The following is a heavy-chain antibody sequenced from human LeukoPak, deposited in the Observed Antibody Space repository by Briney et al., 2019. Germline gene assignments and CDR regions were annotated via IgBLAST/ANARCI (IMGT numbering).Heavy chain of an antibody. CDR2: IIPIFGTA. J-gene: IGHJ4*02. Sequence: ASVKVSCKASGGTFSSYAISWVRQAPGQGLEWMGGIIPIFGTANYAQKFQGRVTITTEESTSTGYMELSSLRSEDTAVYYCARDNGYCSGGSCYLLDYWGQGTLVTVSS. CDR3: ARDNGYCSGGSCYLLDY. CDR1: GGTFSSYA. D-gene: IGHD2-15*01. V-gene: IGHV1-69*05.